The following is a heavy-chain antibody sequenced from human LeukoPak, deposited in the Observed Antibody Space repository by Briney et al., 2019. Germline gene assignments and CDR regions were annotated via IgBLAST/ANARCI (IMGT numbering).Heavy chain of an antibody. V-gene: IGHV3-9*01. CDR2: ITWHSENI. Sequence: GRSLRLSCVASGFTFDDYAMHWVQQAPGKGLEWVSGITWHSENIDYADSVKGRFTISRDNAKNSLYLQMNNLRAEDTALYFCVAVPETDFWIGFYLDYWGQGTLVTVSS. CDR3: VAVPETDFWIGFYLDY. CDR1: GFTFDDYA. D-gene: IGHD3-3*01. J-gene: IGHJ4*02.